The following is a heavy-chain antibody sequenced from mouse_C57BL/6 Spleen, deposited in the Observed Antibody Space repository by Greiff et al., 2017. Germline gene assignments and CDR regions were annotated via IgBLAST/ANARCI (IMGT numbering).Heavy chain of an antibody. V-gene: IGHV3-6*01. Sequence: DVQLQESGPGLVKPSQSLSLTCSVTGYSITSGYYWNWIRQFPGNKLEWMGYISYDGSNNYNPSLKNRISITRDTSKNQFFLKLNSVTTEDTATYYCARDRDYYGSSLFDYWGQGTTLTVSS. CDR1: GYSITSGYY. D-gene: IGHD1-1*01. J-gene: IGHJ2*01. CDR3: ARDRDYYGSSLFDY. CDR2: ISYDGSN.